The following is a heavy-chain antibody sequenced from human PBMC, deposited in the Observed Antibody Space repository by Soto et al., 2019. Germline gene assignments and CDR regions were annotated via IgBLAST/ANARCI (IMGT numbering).Heavy chain of an antibody. CDR3: AHSPWGAAPDY. J-gene: IGHJ4*02. Sequence: SGPTLVNPTQTLPLTCALSGFSVSARGVGVGWIRQPPGKALEWLAIIYWNDDKLYRPSLQSRLTITKDTSKNQVVLTMTNMDPVETATYYCAHSPWGAAPDYWGQGTPVTVSS. V-gene: IGHV2-5*01. CDR1: GFSVSARGVG. CDR2: IYWNDDK. D-gene: IGHD3-16*01.